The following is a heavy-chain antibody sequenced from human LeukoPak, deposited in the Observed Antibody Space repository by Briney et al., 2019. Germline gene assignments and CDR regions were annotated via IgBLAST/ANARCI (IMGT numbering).Heavy chain of an antibody. Sequence: GGSLRLSCAASGFTFSSYAMSWVRQAPGKGLEWVSAISGSGGSTYYADSVKGRFTISRDNSKNTLYLQMNSLRAEDTAVYYCAKVQRVLRFLEWSRLRGSGSYYFDYWGQGTLVTVSS. CDR1: GFTFSSYA. V-gene: IGHV3-23*01. J-gene: IGHJ4*02. CDR2: ISGSGGST. CDR3: AKVQRVLRFLEWSRLRGSGSYYFDY. D-gene: IGHD3-3*01.